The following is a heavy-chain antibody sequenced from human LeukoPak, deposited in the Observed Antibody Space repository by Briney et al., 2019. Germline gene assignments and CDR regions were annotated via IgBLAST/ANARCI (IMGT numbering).Heavy chain of an antibody. CDR1: GFPFSSYG. V-gene: IGHV3-30*02. D-gene: IGHD2-15*01. Sequence: GGSWSLSCITSGFPFSSYGMHWVRQAPGKGLEWVAFIPYDGGNKYYADSVKGRFTISRDNAKNSLYLQMNSLRAEDTAVYYCARDIAMCSGGSCYSADAFDIWGQGTMVTVSS. J-gene: IGHJ3*02. CDR2: IPYDGGNK. CDR3: ARDIAMCSGGSCYSADAFDI.